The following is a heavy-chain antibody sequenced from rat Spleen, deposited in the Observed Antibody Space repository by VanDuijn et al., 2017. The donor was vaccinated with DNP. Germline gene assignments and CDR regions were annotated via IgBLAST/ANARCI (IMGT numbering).Heavy chain of an antibody. V-gene: IGHV5-22*01. J-gene: IGHJ4*01. CDR2: ITYDGRST. CDR1: GFTFSDHY. CDR3: SRYNSGYYAMDA. Sequence: EVQLVESGGGLVQPGGSLKLSCAASGFTFSDHYLAWVRQSPTKGLEWVAYITYDGRSTYYGDSVKGSFTISRDNAKSTLYLQMNSLRSEDMATYYCSRYNSGYYAMDAWGQGTSVTVSS. D-gene: IGHD4-3*01.